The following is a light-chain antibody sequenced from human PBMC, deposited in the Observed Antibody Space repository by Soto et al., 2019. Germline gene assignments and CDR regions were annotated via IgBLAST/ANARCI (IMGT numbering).Light chain of an antibody. CDR1: QDIGSD. V-gene: IGKV1-6*01. CDR3: LQYYDYPRT. Sequence: AIQMTQSPSSLSASVGDRVTITCRASQDIGSDLGWYQQKPGKAPSLLIYHASVLQSGVPSRFSGSGSGTDFTLTISSLRPEAFATYYCLQYYDYPRTFGQGTKVEIK. J-gene: IGKJ1*01. CDR2: HAS.